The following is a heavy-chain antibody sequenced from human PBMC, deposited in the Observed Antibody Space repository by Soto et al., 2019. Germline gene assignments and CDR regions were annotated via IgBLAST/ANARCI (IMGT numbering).Heavy chain of an antibody. Sequence: GSLRLSCAASGFTFSSYSMNWVRQAPGKGLEWVSSISSSSSNIYYADSVKGRFTISRDNAKNTLYLQMNSLGAEDTAVYWCARGIRNYYGVDVWGQGTTVTVSS. J-gene: IGHJ6*02. CDR2: ISSSSSNI. V-gene: IGHV3-21*01. CDR1: GFTFSSYS. CDR3: ARGIRNYYGVDV.